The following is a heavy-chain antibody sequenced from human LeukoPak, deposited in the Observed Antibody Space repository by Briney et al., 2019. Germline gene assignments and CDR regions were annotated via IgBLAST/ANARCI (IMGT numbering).Heavy chain of an antibody. V-gene: IGHV1-2*02. CDR1: GYTFTGYY. CDR2: INPNSGGT. J-gene: IGHJ5*02. Sequence: ASVKVSCKASGYTFTGYYMHWVRQAPGQGLEWMGWINPNSGGTNYAQKFQGRVTMTRDTSISTAYMELSRLRSDDTAVYYCARDLGCSTSCHSGPWGQGTLVTVSS. D-gene: IGHD2-2*01. CDR3: ARDLGCSTSCHSGP.